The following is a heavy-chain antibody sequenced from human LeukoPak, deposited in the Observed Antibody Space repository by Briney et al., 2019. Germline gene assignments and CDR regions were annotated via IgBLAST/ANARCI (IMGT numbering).Heavy chain of an antibody. CDR3: AKNYYSDTSAYFRYAFDI. V-gene: IGHV3-30*02. CDR2: IRYDGSNK. Sequence: GGSLRLSCAASGFTFSSYGMHWVRQAPGKGLEWVAFIRYDGSNKYYADSVKGRFTISRDNSKNTLYLEMDSLRPEDTAVYYCAKNYYSDTSAYFRYAFDIWGQGTVVTVSS. D-gene: IGHD3-22*01. CDR1: GFTFSSYG. J-gene: IGHJ3*02.